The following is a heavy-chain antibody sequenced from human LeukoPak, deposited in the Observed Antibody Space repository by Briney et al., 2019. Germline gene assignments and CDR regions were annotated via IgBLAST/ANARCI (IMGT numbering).Heavy chain of an antibody. CDR3: AREGALIYSGSSGAFDI. CDR1: GGTFSSYA. CDR2: IIPILGIA. D-gene: IGHD1-26*01. Sequence: ASVKVSCKPSGGTFSSYAISWVQQATGQGLEWMGRIIPILGIANYAQKLQGRVTITADKSTSTAYMELSSLRSEDTAVYYCAREGALIYSGSSGAFDIWGQGTMVTVSS. J-gene: IGHJ3*02. V-gene: IGHV1-69*04.